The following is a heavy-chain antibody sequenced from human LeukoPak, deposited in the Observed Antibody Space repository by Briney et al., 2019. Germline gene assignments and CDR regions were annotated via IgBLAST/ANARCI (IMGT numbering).Heavy chain of an antibody. CDR2: INRSGST. CDR1: GGSFSGYY. V-gene: IGHV4-34*01. Sequence: PSKTLSLTCAVYGGSFSGYYWSWIRQPPGKGLEWIGEINRSGSTNYNPSLKSRVTISVDTSNNQFSLKLSSVTAADTAVYYCARGGRLTGTTALLVSWGQGALVTVSS. CDR3: ARGGRLTGTTALLVS. J-gene: IGHJ4*02. D-gene: IGHD1-7*01.